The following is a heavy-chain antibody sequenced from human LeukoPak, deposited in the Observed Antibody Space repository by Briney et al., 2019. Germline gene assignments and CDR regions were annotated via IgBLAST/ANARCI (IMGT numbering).Heavy chain of an antibody. CDR3: ARAREARANVFPDH. CDR1: GFTFSRYW. D-gene: IGHD4/OR15-4a*01. J-gene: IGHJ4*02. V-gene: IGHV3-7*01. Sequence: PGGSLRLSCAASGFTFSRYWMTWVRQSPGKGLEWVANINQDGSEKYYGDSVTGRFTISRDNAENSLFLQMNSLRADDTGVYYCARAREARANVFPDHWGQGVVVTVSS. CDR2: INQDGSEK.